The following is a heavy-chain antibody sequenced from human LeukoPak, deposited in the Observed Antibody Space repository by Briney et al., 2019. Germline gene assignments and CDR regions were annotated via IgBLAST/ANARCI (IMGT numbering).Heavy chain of an antibody. D-gene: IGHD3-16*01. J-gene: IGHJ4*02. CDR3: ARGGGEPVFDY. Sequence: SETLSLTCTVSGGSVSSGSYYWSWIRQPPGKGLEWIGHIYYSGSTNNNPSLKSRVTISVDTSKNQFSLKLSSVTAADTAVYYCARGGGEPVFDYWGQGTLVTVSS. CDR2: IYYSGST. V-gene: IGHV4-61*01. CDR1: GGSVSSGSYY.